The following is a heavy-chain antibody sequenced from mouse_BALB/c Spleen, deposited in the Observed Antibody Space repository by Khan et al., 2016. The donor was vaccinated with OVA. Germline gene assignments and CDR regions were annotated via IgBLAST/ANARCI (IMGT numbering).Heavy chain of an antibody. CDR1: GFSFSSYS. V-gene: IGHV5-6*01. J-gene: IGHJ3*01. CDR2: ISSGGDYT. D-gene: IGHD4-1*01. Sequence: EVELVESGGDSVKPGGSLKLSCAASGFSFSSYSMSWVRQTPDKRLEWVATISSGGDYTYYPDSVKGRFTISRDNAKNTLYLQMSSLRSEDTAMYYGASHLTGAFAFWGQGTLVTVSA. CDR3: ASHLTGAFAF.